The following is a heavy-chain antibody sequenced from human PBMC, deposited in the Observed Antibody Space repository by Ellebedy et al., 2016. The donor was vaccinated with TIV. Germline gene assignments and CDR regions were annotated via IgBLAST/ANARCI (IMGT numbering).Heavy chain of an antibody. CDR2: IYHSGST. CDR1: GGSISSSNW. D-gene: IGHD2-21*02. V-gene: IGHV4-4*02. Sequence: SETLSLTXAVSGGSISSSNWWSWVRQPPGKGLEWIGEIYHSGSTNYNPSLKSRVTISVDTSKNQFSLKLSSVTAADTAVYYCARLHSYCGGDCALIDYWGQGTLVTVSS. J-gene: IGHJ4*02. CDR3: ARLHSYCGGDCALIDY.